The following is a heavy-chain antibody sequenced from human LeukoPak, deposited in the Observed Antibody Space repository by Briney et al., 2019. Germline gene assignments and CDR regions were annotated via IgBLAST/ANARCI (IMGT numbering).Heavy chain of an antibody. D-gene: IGHD6-19*01. CDR2: IYYSGST. Sequence: ASETLSLTCTVSGDSISSSSYYWGWIRQPPGKGLEWIGTIYYSGSTYYNPSLKSRVTISVDTSKNQFSLKLSSVTAADTAVYYCARVAYSSGWYSPAGIDYWGQGTLVTVSS. V-gene: IGHV4-39*07. J-gene: IGHJ4*02. CDR3: ARVAYSSGWYSPAGIDY. CDR1: GDSISSSSYY.